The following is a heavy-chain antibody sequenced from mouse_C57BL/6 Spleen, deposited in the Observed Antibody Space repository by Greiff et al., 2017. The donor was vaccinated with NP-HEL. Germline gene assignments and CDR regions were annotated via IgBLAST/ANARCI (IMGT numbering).Heavy chain of an antibody. CDR2: IDPSDSYT. CDR1: GYTFTSYW. Sequence: QVQLQQPGAELVRPGTSVKLSCKASGYTFTSYWMHWVKQRPGQGLEWIGVIDPSDSYTNYNQKFKGKATLTVDTSSSTAYMQLSSLTSEDSAVYYCAREKYGNYDYFDVWGTGTTVTVSS. J-gene: IGHJ1*03. CDR3: AREKYGNYDYFDV. D-gene: IGHD2-1*01. V-gene: IGHV1-59*01.